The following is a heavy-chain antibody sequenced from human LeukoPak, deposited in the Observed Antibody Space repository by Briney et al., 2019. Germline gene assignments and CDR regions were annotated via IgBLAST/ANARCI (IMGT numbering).Heavy chain of an antibody. CDR2: NSVHNGNT. CDR1: GYTFTSYG. V-gene: IGHV1-18*01. J-gene: IGHJ2*01. CDR3: ARDGYFDL. Sequence: ASVKVSCKASGYTFTSYGIGWVRQAPGQGLEWMGWNSVHNGNTNYAQKPQDRVTMTTDTSTSTAYMELRSLRSDDTAVYYCARDGYFDLWGRGTLVTVSS.